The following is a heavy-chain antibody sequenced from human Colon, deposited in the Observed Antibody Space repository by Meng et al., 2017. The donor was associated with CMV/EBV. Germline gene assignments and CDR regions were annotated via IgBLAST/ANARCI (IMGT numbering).Heavy chain of an antibody. CDR2: MNPNSGNT. D-gene: IGHD2-21*01. Sequence: MSSWASGGTFTSYDSIWVRQATGQGREWMGWMNPNSGNTGYAQKFQGRVTITRNTSISTAYMELSSLRSEDTAVYYCARVLTAAYGGYYYYYGMDVWGQGTPVTVSS. V-gene: IGHV1-8*01. CDR3: ARVLTAAYGGYYYYYGMDV. J-gene: IGHJ6*02. CDR1: GGTFTSYD.